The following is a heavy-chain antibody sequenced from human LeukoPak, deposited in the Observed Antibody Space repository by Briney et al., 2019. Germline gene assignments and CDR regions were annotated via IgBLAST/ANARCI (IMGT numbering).Heavy chain of an antibody. CDR2: IRSNSDGGTI. CDR3: ATDFYDST. D-gene: IGHD3-22*01. V-gene: IGHV3-15*07. J-gene: IGHJ5*02. Sequence: GGSLRLSCATSGFTFTNAWMNWVRQAPGKGLEWVGRIRSNSDGGTIDYAAPVKGKFTLSRDDSKNTLYLQMNSLQTEDTAVYYCATDFYDSTWGQGTLVTVSS. CDR1: GFTFTNAW.